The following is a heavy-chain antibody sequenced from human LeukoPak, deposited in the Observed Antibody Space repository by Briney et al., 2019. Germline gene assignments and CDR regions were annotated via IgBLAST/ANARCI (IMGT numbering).Heavy chain of an antibody. V-gene: IGHV3-30-3*01. D-gene: IGHD2-2*01. J-gene: IGHJ4*02. Sequence: QPGRSLRLSCAASGFNFSSYAMHWVRQAPGKGLEWVAVISYDGSNKHYADSVKGRFTISRDNSKNALYLKMNSLRAEDTAVYYCALHQACSSGGCYDAYYDYWGQGTLVTVSS. CDR2: ISYDGSNK. CDR1: GFNFSSYA. CDR3: ALHQACSSGGCYDAYYDY.